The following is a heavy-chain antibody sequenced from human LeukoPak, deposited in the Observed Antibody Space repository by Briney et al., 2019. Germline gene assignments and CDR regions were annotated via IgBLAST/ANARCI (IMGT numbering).Heavy chain of an antibody. J-gene: IGHJ4*02. Sequence: GGSLRLSCATSRFTFSSYEMNWVRQAPGKGLEWVSYISSSCTTMYYADSVKGRFTISRDNARKSLYLQMNSLRAEDTAIYYCARAGEYCSSTSCYVAHYWGRGTLVTVSS. CDR2: ISSSCTTM. CDR3: ARAGEYCSSTSCYVAHY. D-gene: IGHD2-2*01. V-gene: IGHV3-48*03. CDR1: RFTFSSYE.